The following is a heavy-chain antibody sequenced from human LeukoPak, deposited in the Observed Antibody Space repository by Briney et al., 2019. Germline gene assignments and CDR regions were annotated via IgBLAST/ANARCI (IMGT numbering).Heavy chain of an antibody. V-gene: IGHV1-2*02. Sequence: ASVKVSCKASGYSFTGYHIHWVRQAPGQGLECMGWINPNSGGTHYVQKFQGRVTMTRDTSITTAYMELSRLRSDDTAVYYCARSDSSGWYLGGNGMDVWGQGTTATVSS. D-gene: IGHD6-19*01. CDR3: ARSDSSGWYLGGNGMDV. CDR2: INPNSGGT. CDR1: GYSFTGYH. J-gene: IGHJ6*02.